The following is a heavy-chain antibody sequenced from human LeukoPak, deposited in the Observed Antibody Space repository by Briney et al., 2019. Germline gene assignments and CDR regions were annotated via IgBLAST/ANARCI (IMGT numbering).Heavy chain of an antibody. J-gene: IGHJ4*02. Sequence: GMSLRLSCAASGFTFSDYGMHWVRQAPGKGLEWVSRIANDVTTTSYADSVGGRFTISRDNAKSTPYLQMNSLRAEDTAVYYCAREYWGSSFDYWGQGTLVSVSS. V-gene: IGHV3-74*01. D-gene: IGHD2-15*01. CDR3: AREYWGSSFDY. CDR1: GFTFSDYG. CDR2: IANDVTTT.